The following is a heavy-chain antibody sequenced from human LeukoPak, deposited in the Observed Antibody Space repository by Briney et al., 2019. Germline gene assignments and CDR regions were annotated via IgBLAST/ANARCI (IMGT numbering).Heavy chain of an antibody. CDR3: ARGTLAGHKAVWFDP. V-gene: IGHV4-59*01. Sequence: SETLSLTCTVSGGSISSYYWSWIRQPPGKGLEWIGYIHYSGSTNYNPSLKSRVTISVDTSKNQFSLKLSSVTAADTAVYYCARGTLAGHKAVWFDPWGQGTLVTVSS. D-gene: IGHD2/OR15-2a*01. CDR2: IHYSGST. CDR1: GGSISSYY. J-gene: IGHJ5*02.